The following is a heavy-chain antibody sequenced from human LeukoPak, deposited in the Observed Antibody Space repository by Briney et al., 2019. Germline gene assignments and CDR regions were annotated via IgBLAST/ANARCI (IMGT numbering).Heavy chain of an antibody. CDR1: GFTFSSYG. D-gene: IGHD3-3*01. J-gene: IGHJ6*02. Sequence: GGSLRLSCAASGFTFSSYGMHWVRQAPGKGLEWVAVIWYDGSNKYYADSVKGRFTISRDNSKNTLYLQMNSLRAKDTAVYYCARDRGNWSGSGGMDVWGQGTTVTVSS. V-gene: IGHV3-33*01. CDR3: ARDRGNWSGSGGMDV. CDR2: IWYDGSNK.